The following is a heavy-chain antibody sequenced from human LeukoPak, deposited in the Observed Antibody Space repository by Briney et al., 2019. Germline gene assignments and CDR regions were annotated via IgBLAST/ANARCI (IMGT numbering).Heavy chain of an antibody. CDR1: GGXISSSSYY. D-gene: IGHD6-13*01. J-gene: IGHJ4*02. CDR3: ARQLRTAAGSEY. V-gene: IGHV4-39*01. CDR2: IYYSGNT. Sequence: SETLSLTCTVSGGXISSSSYYWGWIRQPPGKGLEWIGSIYYSGNTYYNTSLKSRVTISVDTSRNRFSLKLSSVTAADTALYYCARQLRTAAGSEYWGQGTLVTVYS.